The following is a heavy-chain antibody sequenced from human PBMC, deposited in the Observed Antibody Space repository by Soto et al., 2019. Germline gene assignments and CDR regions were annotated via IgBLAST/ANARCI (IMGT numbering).Heavy chain of an antibody. CDR2: INPSGGST. V-gene: IGHV1-46*01. J-gene: IGHJ6*02. Sequence: ASVKVSCKASGYTFTSYYMHWVRQAPGQGLEWMGIINPSGGSTSYAQKFQGRVTMTRDTSTSTVYMELSSLRSEDTAVYYCASWVRELNYYYYGMDVWGQGTTVTVSS. D-gene: IGHD5-12*01. CDR3: ASWVRELNYYYYGMDV. CDR1: GYTFTSYY.